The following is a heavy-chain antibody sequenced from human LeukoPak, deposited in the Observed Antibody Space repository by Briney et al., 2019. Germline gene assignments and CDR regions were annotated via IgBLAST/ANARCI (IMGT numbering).Heavy chain of an antibody. CDR2: ISSTGAYI. V-gene: IGHV3-21*01. Sequence: ETLSLTCTVSGGSISSSSYYWGWIRQPPGKGLEWVSSISSTGAYIYYADSLKGRFTISRDNAKNSLYLQMNSLRADDTAVYYCAKDPLESYSSSLNWFDPWGQGTLVTVSS. CDR3: AKDPLESYSSSLNWFDP. D-gene: IGHD6-6*01. J-gene: IGHJ5*02. CDR1: GGSISSSS.